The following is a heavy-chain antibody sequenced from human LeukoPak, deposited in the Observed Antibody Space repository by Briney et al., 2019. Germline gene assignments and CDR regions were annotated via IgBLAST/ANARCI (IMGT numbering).Heavy chain of an antibody. CDR1: GYTFTGHY. Sequence: VKVSCRASGYTFTGHYMHWVRQAPGQGLEWMGWIYPKSGGTNYAQKFQTRVTMTRDTSITTAFMELNILKSDDTAVYYCVRDGYSGGAFDIWGQGTMVTVSS. J-gene: IGHJ3*02. V-gene: IGHV1-2*02. CDR3: VRDGYSGGAFDI. D-gene: IGHD5-12*01. CDR2: IYPKSGGT.